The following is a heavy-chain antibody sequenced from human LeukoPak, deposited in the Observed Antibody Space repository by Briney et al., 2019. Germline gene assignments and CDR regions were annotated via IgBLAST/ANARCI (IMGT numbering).Heavy chain of an antibody. CDR1: GGSFSGYY. Sequence: PSETLSLTCAVYGGSFSGYYWSWIRQPPGKGLEWIGEINHSGSTNYNPSLKSRVTISVDTSKNQFSLKLSSVTAADTAVYYCARDRESSWYVRWFDPWGQGTLVTVSS. D-gene: IGHD6-13*01. CDR2: INHSGST. CDR3: ARDRESSWYVRWFDP. J-gene: IGHJ5*02. V-gene: IGHV4-34*01.